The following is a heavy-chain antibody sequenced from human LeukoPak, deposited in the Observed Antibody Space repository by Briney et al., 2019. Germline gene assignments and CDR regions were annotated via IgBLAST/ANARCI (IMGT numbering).Heavy chain of an antibody. D-gene: IGHD2-2*02. Sequence: GGSLRLSCAASGFTVSSNYMSWVRQAPGKGLEWVLAISGSGGSTYYADSVKGRFTISRDNSKNTLYLQMNSLRAEDTAVYYCAKDCSSTSCYTPDYWGQGTLVTVPS. V-gene: IGHV3-23*01. J-gene: IGHJ4*02. CDR2: ISGSGGST. CDR3: AKDCSSTSCYTPDY. CDR1: GFTVSSNY.